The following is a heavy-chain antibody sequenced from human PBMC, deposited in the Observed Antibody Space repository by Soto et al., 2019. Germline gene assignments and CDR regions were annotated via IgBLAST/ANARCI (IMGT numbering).Heavy chain of an antibody. CDR2: IIPIFGTA. CDR3: ASSTDIVVVPAAAYYYYYGMDG. Sequence: SVKVSCKASGGTFSSYAISWVRQAPGQGLEWMGGIIPIFGTANYAQKFQGRVTITADESTSTAYMELSSRRSEDTAVYYCASSTDIVVVPAAAYYYYYGMDGWGKGTTVTVSS. J-gene: IGHJ6*04. D-gene: IGHD2-2*01. CDR1: GGTFSSYA. V-gene: IGHV1-69*13.